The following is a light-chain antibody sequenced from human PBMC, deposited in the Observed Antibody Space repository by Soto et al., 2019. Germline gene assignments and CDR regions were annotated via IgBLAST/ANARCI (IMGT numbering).Light chain of an antibody. CDR2: DAA. CDR3: QQRGNWPIT. V-gene: IGKV3-11*01. CDR1: QSVSSY. J-gene: IGKJ5*01. Sequence: EVVLTQSPATLSLSPGERATLSCRASQSVSSYLAWYHQQPGQAPRLLIYDAANRATAIPARFSGSGSGTDFTLTISSLEPEDFAVYYCQQRGNWPITFGQGTRLEIK.